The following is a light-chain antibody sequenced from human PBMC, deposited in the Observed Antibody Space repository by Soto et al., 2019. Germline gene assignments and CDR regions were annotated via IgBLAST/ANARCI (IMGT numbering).Light chain of an antibody. Sequence: QITHSPSSLSASLGKMLTITCRASQSISTYLNWYQKKPGKAPNLLIYDASRLQSGVPSRFSGSGGGTDFTLSISSVQPEDFATYLCQQSYRDPIPFGQGTRPEI. CDR2: DAS. V-gene: IGKV1-39*01. CDR3: QQSYRDPIP. CDR1: QSISTY. J-gene: IGKJ5*01.